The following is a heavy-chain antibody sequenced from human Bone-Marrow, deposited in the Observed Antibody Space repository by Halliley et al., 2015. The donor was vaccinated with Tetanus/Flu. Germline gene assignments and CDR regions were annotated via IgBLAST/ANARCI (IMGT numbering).Heavy chain of an antibody. Sequence: QLVQSGAEVKKPGASVKVSCKASGYRFTSFGITWVRQAPGQGLEWMGWMSGYDGNAGYAQSLQGRVTMTTDTSTNTAYMELRSLRSDDTAVYYCAREGEKLVAGGRGGFDPWGQGTLVTVSS. CDR2: MSGYDGNA. CDR3: AREGEKLVAGGRGGFDP. D-gene: IGHD6-19*01. V-gene: IGHV1-18*01. CDR1: GYRFTSFG. J-gene: IGHJ5*02.